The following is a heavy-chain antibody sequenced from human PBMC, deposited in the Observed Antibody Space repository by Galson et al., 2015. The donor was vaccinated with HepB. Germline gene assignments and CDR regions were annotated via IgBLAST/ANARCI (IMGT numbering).Heavy chain of an antibody. V-gene: IGHV3-74*01. CDR3: AGQARTGIDY. CDR2: INSDGSTI. J-gene: IGHJ4*01. Sequence: SLRLSCAASGFTFSSHWMHWVRQVPGKGPVWVSRINSDGSTITYADSVKGRFTIPRDNAKDTLYLQMNSLRVEDTAVYYCAGQARTGIDYWGHGTLVTVSS. D-gene: IGHD1/OR15-1a*01. CDR1: GFTFSSHW.